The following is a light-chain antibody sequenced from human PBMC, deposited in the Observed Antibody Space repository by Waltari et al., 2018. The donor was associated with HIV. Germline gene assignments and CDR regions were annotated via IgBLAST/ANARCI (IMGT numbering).Light chain of an antibody. V-gene: IGLV3-21*02. CDR1: NIGSKS. J-gene: IGLJ2*01. CDR3: QVWESSSDHVV. CDR2: DDR. Sequence: SYVLTQSPSVSVALGQTASIAWGGHNIGSKSEHWYQQKPGQAPALVIYDDRDRPSGIPERFSGSNSGHTATLSIGRVEAGDEADYYCQVWESSSDHVVIGGGTKLTV.